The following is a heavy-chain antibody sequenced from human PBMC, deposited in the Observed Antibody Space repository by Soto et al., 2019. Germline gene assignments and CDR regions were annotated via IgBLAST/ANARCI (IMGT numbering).Heavy chain of an antibody. CDR1: GGSISSSSYY. CDR3: ARNSPETRDWASYGSGSDRHENYFDY. Sequence: SETLSLTCTVSGGSISSSSYYWGWIRQPPGKGLEWIGSIYYSGSTYYNPSLKSRVTISVDTSKNQFSLKLSSVTAADTAVYYCARNSPETRDWASYGSGSDRHENYFDYWGQGTLVTVSS. CDR2: IYYSGST. V-gene: IGHV4-39*01. D-gene: IGHD3-10*01. J-gene: IGHJ4*02.